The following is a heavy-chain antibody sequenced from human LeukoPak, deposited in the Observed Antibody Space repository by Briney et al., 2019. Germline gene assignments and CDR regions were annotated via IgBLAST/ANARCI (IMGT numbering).Heavy chain of an antibody. CDR2: IFYSGST. D-gene: IGHD2-2*01. CDR3: AIHEGYQGAKGYFDY. J-gene: IGHJ4*02. V-gene: IGHV4-39*01. CDR1: GGSFSSTHYF. Sequence: SETLSLTCTVSGGSFSSTHYFWGWIRQPPGKGLEWIGSIFYSGSTYYKPSLRSRVTISVDTSKNQFSLNLGSVTAADTAVYYCAIHEGYQGAKGYFDYWGQGTLVTVSS.